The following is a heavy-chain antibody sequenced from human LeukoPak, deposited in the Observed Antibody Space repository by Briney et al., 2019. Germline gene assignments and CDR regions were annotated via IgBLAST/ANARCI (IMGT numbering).Heavy chain of an antibody. V-gene: IGHV1-69*05. CDR2: FIPFFGTA. CDR1: GGTFSSFA. Sequence: SVKVSCKASGGTFSSFAISWVRQAPGQGLEWMGGFIPFFGTANYAQKFQGRVTTTTDESTSTAYMELSSLRSEDTAIYYCAIKEVEYSSSSSLIPLGSWGQGTLVTVSS. D-gene: IGHD6-6*01. J-gene: IGHJ5*02. CDR3: AIKEVEYSSSSSLIPLGS.